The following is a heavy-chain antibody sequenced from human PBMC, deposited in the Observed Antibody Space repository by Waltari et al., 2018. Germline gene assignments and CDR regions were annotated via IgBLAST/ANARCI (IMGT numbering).Heavy chain of an antibody. J-gene: IGHJ4*02. CDR2: IIPIFGTA. V-gene: IGHV1-69*01. CDR1: GGTFSSYA. D-gene: IGHD2-15*01. CDR3: ARAKRRVLLAGPAYFDY. Sequence: QVQLVQSGAEVKKPGSSVKVSCKASGGTFSSYAISWVRQAPGQGLEWMGGIIPIFGTANYAKKCQGRVTITADESTSTAYMELSSLRSEDTAVYYCARAKRRVLLAGPAYFDYWGQGTLVTVSS.